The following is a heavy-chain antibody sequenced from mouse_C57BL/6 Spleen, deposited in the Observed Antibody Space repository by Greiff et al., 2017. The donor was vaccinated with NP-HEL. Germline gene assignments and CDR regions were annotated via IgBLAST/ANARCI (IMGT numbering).Heavy chain of an antibody. V-gene: IGHV14-1*01. J-gene: IGHJ4*01. Sequence: EVQGVESGAELVRPGASVKLSCTASGFNIKDYYMHWVKQRPEQGLEWIGRIDPEDGDTEYAPKFQGKATMTADTSSKTAYLQLSSLTSEDTAVYYCTTGFTTVVATDYAMDYWGQGTSVTVSS. CDR1: GFNIKDYY. CDR3: TTGFTTVVATDYAMDY. CDR2: IDPEDGDT. D-gene: IGHD1-1*01.